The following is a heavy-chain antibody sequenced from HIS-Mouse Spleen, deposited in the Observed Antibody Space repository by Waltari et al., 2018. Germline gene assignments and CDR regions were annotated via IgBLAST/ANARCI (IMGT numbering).Heavy chain of an antibody. CDR3: ARGTRGASTFDI. J-gene: IGHJ3*02. Sequence: QVQLVQSGAEVKKPGASVKVSCKASGYTFTGYYMHWVRQAPGQGLEWMGRINRTSGGTNYAQKFQGRVTMTRDTSISTAYMELSRLRSDDTAVYYCARGTRGASTFDIWGQGTMVTVSS. CDR2: INRTSGGT. D-gene: IGHD2-8*01. CDR1: GYTFTGYY. V-gene: IGHV1-2*02.